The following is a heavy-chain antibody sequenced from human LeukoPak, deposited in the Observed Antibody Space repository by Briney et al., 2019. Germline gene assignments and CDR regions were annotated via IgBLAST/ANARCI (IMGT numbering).Heavy chain of an antibody. CDR1: GGSISSCY. D-gene: IGHD4-17*01. J-gene: IGHJ3*02. CDR2: IYYSGST. CDR3: ARESSTVTTMVDAFDI. Sequence: SETLSLTCTVSGGSISSCYWSWIRQPPGKGLEWIGYIYYSGSTNYNPSLKSRVTISVDTSKNQFSLKLSSVTAADTAVYYCARESSTVTTMVDAFDIWGQGTMVTVSS. V-gene: IGHV4-59*01.